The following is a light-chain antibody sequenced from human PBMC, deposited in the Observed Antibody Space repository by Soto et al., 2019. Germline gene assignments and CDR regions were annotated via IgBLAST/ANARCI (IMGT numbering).Light chain of an antibody. V-gene: IGKV3-15*01. CDR2: WVS. J-gene: IGKJ4*01. Sequence: TLMTQSPSTLPVSRRESATLXXSASHRVGSYLAGYQQRPGTAPRXLCDWVSPRANGGPAMFSGRGSVTLFTLTISSLHSADFAVYYCQHYPNGTLTFGGGTNVEIK. CDR3: QHYPNGTLT. CDR1: HRVGSY.